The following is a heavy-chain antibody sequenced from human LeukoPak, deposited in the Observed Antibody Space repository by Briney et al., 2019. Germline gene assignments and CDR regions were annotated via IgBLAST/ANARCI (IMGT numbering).Heavy chain of an antibody. D-gene: IGHD3-22*01. CDR3: AKIVRYYYDSSGYRGYFDY. Sequence: PGGSLRLSCAASGFTFSSYAMSWVRQAPGKGLEWVSAISGSGGSTYYADSVKGRFTISRDNSKNTLYLQMNSLRAEDTAVYYCAKIVRYYYDSSGYRGYFDYWGQGTPVTVSS. V-gene: IGHV3-23*01. J-gene: IGHJ4*02. CDR1: GFTFSSYA. CDR2: ISGSGGST.